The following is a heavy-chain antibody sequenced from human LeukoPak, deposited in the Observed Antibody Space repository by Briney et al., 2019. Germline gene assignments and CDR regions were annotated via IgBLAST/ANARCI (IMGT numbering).Heavy chain of an antibody. CDR3: GRGGGGSYLEYSFDY. V-gene: IGHV4-59*11. CDR1: GASITRRY. CDR2: INYSGDT. Sequence: PSETLSLTCSVSGASITRRYWSWIRQPPGKGLEWSGYINYSGDTNYNHSLKCRVTISVDTSKNQFSLKLSSVTAADTAVYYCGRGGGGSYLEYSFDYWGQGTLVTVSS. D-gene: IGHD3-10*01. J-gene: IGHJ4*02.